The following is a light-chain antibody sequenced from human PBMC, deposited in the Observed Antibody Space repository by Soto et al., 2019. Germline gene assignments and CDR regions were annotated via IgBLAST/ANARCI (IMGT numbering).Light chain of an antibody. J-gene: IGKJ2*01. CDR3: QQTYATAFT. V-gene: IGKV1-39*01. Sequence: IQMTQSPSSLSVPVGGSVTITCRASQNILAYLNWYQVKLGKPPRLLIFSASHLQSGVPPRFNGSGSGTDFALTLGAVEPDDAATDYCQQTYATAFTFGQGI. CDR1: QNILAY. CDR2: SAS.